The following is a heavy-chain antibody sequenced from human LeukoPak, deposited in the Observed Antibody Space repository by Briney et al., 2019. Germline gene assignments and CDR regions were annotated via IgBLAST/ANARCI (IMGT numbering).Heavy chain of an antibody. D-gene: IGHD1-26*01. CDR3: ARGRDRGASTPFDY. Sequence: GASVKVSCKASGYTFTDYYMHWVRQAPGQGPEWMGWINSNSGATNYAQKFQGRVTVTRDTSISTVYMELSSLRSDDTAVYYCARGRDRGASTPFDYWGQGTLVTVSS. V-gene: IGHV1-2*02. J-gene: IGHJ4*02. CDR2: INSNSGAT. CDR1: GYTFTDYY.